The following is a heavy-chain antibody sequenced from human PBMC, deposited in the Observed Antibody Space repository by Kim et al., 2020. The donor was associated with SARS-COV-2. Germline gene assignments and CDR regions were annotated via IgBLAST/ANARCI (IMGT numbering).Heavy chain of an antibody. Sequence: GGSLRLSCAASGFTFSRFAMTWVRQAPGKGLEWVSVIYSGAGSTYYADSVKGRFTISRDNSMNTLYLQMNGLRAEDTAVYFCAKGFEALDIWGQGTMVTVSS. J-gene: IGHJ3*02. CDR2: IYSGAGST. CDR3: AKGFEALDI. V-gene: IGHV3-23*03. CDR1: GFTFSRFA.